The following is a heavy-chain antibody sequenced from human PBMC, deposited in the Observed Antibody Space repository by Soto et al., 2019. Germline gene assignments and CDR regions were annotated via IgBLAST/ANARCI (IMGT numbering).Heavy chain of an antibody. CDR1: GDSLTNNHW. D-gene: IGHD2-15*01. CDR3: VRDSRTGCSSINCYMH. V-gene: IGHV4-4*02. J-gene: IGHJ4*02. CDR2: IWHTGRP. Sequence: QLQLRESGPGLVQPSGTLSLTCDVSGDSLTNNHWWSWVRQAPGKGLEWIGEIWHTGRPNYNPSLKGRGAISIDKSKNQFSLKLSSVTAADTAVYYCVRDSRTGCSSINCYMHWGQGTLVTVSS.